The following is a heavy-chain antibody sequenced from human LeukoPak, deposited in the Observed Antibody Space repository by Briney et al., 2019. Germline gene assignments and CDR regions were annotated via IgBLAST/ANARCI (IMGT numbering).Heavy chain of an antibody. J-gene: IGHJ4*02. D-gene: IGHD6-19*01. V-gene: IGHV3-20*04. CDR2: INWNGIST. CDR1: GFASDDYG. CDR3: ARVSVPGTAESVN. Sequence: PGGSLCLSCPASGFASDDYGLNWVRQAPGKGLEWVSGINWNGISTAYADSVKGRFTISRDNAKNSVYLQMNSLRAEDTALYYCARVSVPGTAESVNWGQGALVTVSS.